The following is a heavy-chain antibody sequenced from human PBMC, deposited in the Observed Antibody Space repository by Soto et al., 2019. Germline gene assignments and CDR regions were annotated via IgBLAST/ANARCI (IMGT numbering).Heavy chain of an antibody. CDR1: GFSLSDYA. CDR3: ARIKLVEWFFINVDVYDMDV. D-gene: IGHD3-3*01. CDR2: ISSDSRTI. V-gene: IGHV3-48*02. J-gene: IGHJ6*02. Sequence: GGSLRLSCDASGFSLSDYAVNWVRQAPGKGLEWVSFISSDSRTIYYADSVEGRFTVSRDNARNSVSLQMDSLRDEDAAVYYCARIKLVEWFFINVDVYDMDVWGQGTPVTVSS.